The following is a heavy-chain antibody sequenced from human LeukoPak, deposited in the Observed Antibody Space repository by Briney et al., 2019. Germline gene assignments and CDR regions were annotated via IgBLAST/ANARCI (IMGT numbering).Heavy chain of an antibody. J-gene: IGHJ4*02. V-gene: IGHV1-2*02. D-gene: IGHD3-3*01. CDR3: ARGPRVLRFLEWLLTFDY. CDR1: GYTFTGYY. CDR2: INPNKCGS. Sequence: ASVKVPCKPSGYTFTGYYLHWVGQAPGQGLEWMGGINPNKCGSNHAQECQGRVTMTRDTSISTAYMELSRLRSDDTAVYYCARGPRVLRFLEWLLTFDYWGQGTLVTVSS.